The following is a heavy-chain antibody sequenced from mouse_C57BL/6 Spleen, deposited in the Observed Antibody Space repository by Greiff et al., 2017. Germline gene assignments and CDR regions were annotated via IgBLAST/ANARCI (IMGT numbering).Heavy chain of an antibody. CDR2: IYPGDGDT. J-gene: IGHJ4*01. Sequence: VQLQQSGPELVKPGASVKISCKASGYAFSSSWMNWVKQRPGKGLEWIGRIYPGDGDTTYNGKFKGKATLTADKSSSTAYMQLSSLTSEDYAVYFCARSGLRGAMDYWGQGTSVTVSS. CDR1: GYAFSSSW. V-gene: IGHV1-82*01. CDR3: ARSGLRGAMDY. D-gene: IGHD3-1*01.